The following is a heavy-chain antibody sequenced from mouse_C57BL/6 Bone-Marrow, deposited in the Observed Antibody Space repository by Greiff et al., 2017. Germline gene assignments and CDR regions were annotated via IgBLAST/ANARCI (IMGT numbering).Heavy chain of an antibody. CDR2: IRNKANNHAT. J-gene: IGHJ3*01. Sequence: EVMLVESGGGLVQPGGSMKLSCVVSGFTFSDAWMDWVRQSPEKGLEWVAEIRNKANNHATYYAESVKGRFTISSDDSKSSVYLQMNSLRAEDTGIYYCTGGKYVRVAYWGQGTLVTVSA. D-gene: IGHD2-1*01. CDR1: GFTFSDAW. CDR3: TGGKYVRVAY. V-gene: IGHV6-6*01.